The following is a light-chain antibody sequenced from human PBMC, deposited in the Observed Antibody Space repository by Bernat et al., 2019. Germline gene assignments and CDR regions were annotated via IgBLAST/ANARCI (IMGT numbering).Light chain of an antibody. J-gene: IGKJ2*01. CDR2: ATS. CDR3: QVYGNSPTAYT. Sequence: EIVLTQSPGTLSLSPGETATLSCRASQSVSSSYLAWYQQKPGQAPRLLMYATSSRATGIPDRFSGSVSGTDFTLTISRLEPEDFAVYYCQVYGNSPTAYTFGQGTKLEIQ. CDR1: QSVSSSY. V-gene: IGKV3-20*01.